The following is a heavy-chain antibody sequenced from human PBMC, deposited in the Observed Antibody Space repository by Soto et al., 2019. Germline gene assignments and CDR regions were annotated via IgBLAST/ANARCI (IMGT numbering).Heavy chain of an antibody. CDR1: GFTFSSYE. CDR2: IGTSGSTI. CDR3: VRDLYFFGSGTSFDH. Sequence: EVQLVESGGGLVQPGGTLRLSCAASGFTFSSYEMNWVRQAPGAGLEWVSYIGTSGSTIYYSDSVKGRFTISRVNAKNSLYLQMNSLRAEDTAVYYCVRDLYFFGSGTSFDHWGQGTLVTVSS. D-gene: IGHD3-10*01. V-gene: IGHV3-48*03. J-gene: IGHJ4*02.